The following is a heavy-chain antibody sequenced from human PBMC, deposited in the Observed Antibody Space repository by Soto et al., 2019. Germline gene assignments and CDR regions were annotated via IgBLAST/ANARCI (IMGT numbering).Heavy chain of an antibody. D-gene: IGHD3-3*01. J-gene: IGHJ6*02. Sequence: PSQTLSLTCAISGDSVSSNSAAWNWIRQSPSRGLEWLGRTYYRSKWYNDYAVSVKSRITINPDTSKNQFSLQLNSVTPEDTAVYYCALLRDDFWSGYSNYYYYGMDVWGQGTTVTVS. CDR3: ALLRDDFWSGYSNYYYYGMDV. CDR1: GDSVSSNSAA. V-gene: IGHV6-1*01. CDR2: TYYRSKWYN.